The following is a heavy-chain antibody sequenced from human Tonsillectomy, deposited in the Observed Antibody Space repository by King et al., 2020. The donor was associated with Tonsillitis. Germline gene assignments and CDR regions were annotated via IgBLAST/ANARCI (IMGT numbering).Heavy chain of an antibody. D-gene: IGHD2-2*01. CDR2: MSWKGGSK. Sequence: VQLVESGGVVVRPGGSLRLSCAASGFTLDDYGMSWVRKRPGKGLEWVSGMSWKGGSKGYADSVKGRFTISRDNAKNSLYLQMNSLRAEDTALYYCARATSWAYYYFGMDVWGQGTTVTVSS. J-gene: IGHJ6*02. V-gene: IGHV3-20*04. CDR1: GFTLDDYG. CDR3: ARATSWAYYYFGMDV.